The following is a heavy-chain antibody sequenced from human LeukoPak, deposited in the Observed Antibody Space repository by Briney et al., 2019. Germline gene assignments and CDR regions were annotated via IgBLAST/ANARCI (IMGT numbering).Heavy chain of an antibody. Sequence: GGSLRLSCAASGFSVSSDYMNWVRQAPGKGLEWVSYIRSGGSYTNYADSVKGRFTISRDNAKNSLYLQMNSLRAEDTAVYYCARRTSGAFAIWGQGTKVTVSS. J-gene: IGHJ3*02. CDR2: IRSGGSYT. V-gene: IGHV3-11*06. CDR3: ARRTSGAFAI. CDR1: GFSVSSDY.